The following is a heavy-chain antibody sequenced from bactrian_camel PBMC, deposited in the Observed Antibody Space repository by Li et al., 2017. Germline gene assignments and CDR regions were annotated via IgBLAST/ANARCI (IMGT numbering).Heavy chain of an antibody. CDR3: AADRVCRPIWDVYCSAGAPPRSSAFGY. CDR2: IYIGGGIT. Sequence: VQLVESGGGSVQAGGSLRLSCAASGYTYKLVRSMGWFRQAPGKEREGVAVIYIGGGITYYADSMKGRFTISRDSAKNMLWLDIDSVEPEDTAMYYCAADRVCRPIWDVYCSAGAPPRSSAFGYWGQGTQVTVS. V-gene: IGHV3S31*01. J-gene: IGHJ6*01. CDR1: GYTYKLVRS. D-gene: IGHD1*01.